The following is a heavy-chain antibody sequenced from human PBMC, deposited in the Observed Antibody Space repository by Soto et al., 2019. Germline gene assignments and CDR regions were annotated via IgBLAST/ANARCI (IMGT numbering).Heavy chain of an antibody. J-gene: IGHJ3*02. D-gene: IGHD4-17*01. V-gene: IGHV3-21*01. Sequence: GGSLRLSCAASGFTFSSYSMNWVRQAPGKGLEWVSSISSSSSYIYYADSVKGRFTISRDNAKNSLYLQMNSLRAEDTAVYYCARGEVTTVTTSGGDAFDIWGQGTMVTVSS. CDR2: ISSSSSYI. CDR3: ARGEVTTVTTSGGDAFDI. CDR1: GFTFSSYS.